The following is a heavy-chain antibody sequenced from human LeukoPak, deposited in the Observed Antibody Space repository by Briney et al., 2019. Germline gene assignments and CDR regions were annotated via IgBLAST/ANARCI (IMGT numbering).Heavy chain of an antibody. V-gene: IGHV3-11*01. Sequence: PGGSLRLSCAASGFTSSDYYMSWIRQAQGRGLEWVSYISSSGSTTYYADSVKGRFTISRDNATNSLYLQMNSLRAEDTAVYYCAGIVGPGGFDYWGQGTLVTVSS. D-gene: IGHD1-26*01. J-gene: IGHJ4*02. CDR3: AGIVGPGGFDY. CDR2: ISSSGSTT. CDR1: GFTSSDYY.